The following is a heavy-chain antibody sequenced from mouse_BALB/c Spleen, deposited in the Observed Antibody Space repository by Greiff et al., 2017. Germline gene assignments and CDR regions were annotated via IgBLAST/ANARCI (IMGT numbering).Heavy chain of an antibody. CDR3: AVCCQYAMDD. CDR1: GYTFTSYW. CDR2: IDPYDSET. J-gene: IGHJ4*01. Sequence: QVQLLQPGAELVRPGASVKLSCKASGYTFTSYWMNWVKQRPEQGLEWIGRIDPYDSETHYTQKFKDKAILTVDKSSNTSYMQLSSLTSEDSAVYNCAVCCQYAMDDWGQGTSVTVAS. V-gene: IGHV1-74*01.